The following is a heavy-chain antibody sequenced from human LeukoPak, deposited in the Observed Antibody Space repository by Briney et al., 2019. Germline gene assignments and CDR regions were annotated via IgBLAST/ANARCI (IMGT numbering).Heavy chain of an antibody. CDR1: GFTVSSNS. V-gene: IGHV3-73*01. D-gene: IGHD3-22*01. Sequence: PGGSLRLSCTVSGFTVSSNSMSWVRQASGKGLEWVGRIRSKANSYATAYAASVKGRFTISRDDSKNTLYLQMNSLRAEDTAVYYCAKVAYYNDSSGYYLDAFDIWGQGTMVTVSS. J-gene: IGHJ3*02. CDR3: AKVAYYNDSSGYYLDAFDI. CDR2: IRSKANSYAT.